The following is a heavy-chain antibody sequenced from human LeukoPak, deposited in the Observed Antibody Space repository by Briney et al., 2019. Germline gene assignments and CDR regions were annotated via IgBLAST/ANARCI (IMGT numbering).Heavy chain of an antibody. V-gene: IGHV3-21*01. CDR2: ITTATSSYI. J-gene: IGHJ4*02. Sequence: GGSLRLSRAASGFTFSSHDMNWVRQAPGKGLEWVSSITTATSSYIYYADSVKGRFTISRDDAKNSLYLQMDSLRAEDTAVYYCARDYGGPHYFDYWGQGTLVTVSS. D-gene: IGHD2-15*01. CDR3: ARDYGGPHYFDY. CDR1: GFTFSSHD.